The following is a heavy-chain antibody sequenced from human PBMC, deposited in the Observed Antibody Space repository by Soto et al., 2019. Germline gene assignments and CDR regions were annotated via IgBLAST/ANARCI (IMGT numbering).Heavy chain of an antibody. CDR3: ARDIAEVAATGDY. CDR1: GGYISISNW. V-gene: IGHV4-4*02. Sequence: SEALGLSCAVSGGYISISNWGGWFRQPPGKGLEWIGEIYHSGSTNYNPSLKSRVTISVDKSKNQFSLKLSSVTAADTAVYYCARDIAEVAATGDYWGQGTMVTVSS. CDR2: IYHSGST. D-gene: IGHD5-12*01. J-gene: IGHJ4*02.